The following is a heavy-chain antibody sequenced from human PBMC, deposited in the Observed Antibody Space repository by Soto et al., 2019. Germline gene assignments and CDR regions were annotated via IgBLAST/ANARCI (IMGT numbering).Heavy chain of an antibody. Sequence: EVHLLESGGDLVQPGGSLRLSCTASGLTVSTYAMSWVRQAPGKGLEWVSAIGGSGTGGRTYYAASVKGRFTISRDNSNHTVYLEMSSLRVDDTAVHDCGMRTGGLDGDSPISCGMVVSGQGTAVTVSS. J-gene: IGHJ6*02. CDR1: GLTVSTYA. CDR2: IGGSGTGGRT. V-gene: IGHV3-23*01. CDR3: GMRTGGLDGDSPISCGMVV. D-gene: IGHD7-27*01.